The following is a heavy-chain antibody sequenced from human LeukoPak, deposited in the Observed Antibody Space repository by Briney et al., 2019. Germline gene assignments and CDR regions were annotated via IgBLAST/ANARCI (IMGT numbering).Heavy chain of an antibody. CDR2: TYYRSKWYK. CDR3: ARGGGSSRGFDP. Sequence: SQTLSLTCAISGNSVSSNSAAWNWIRQSPSRGLEWLGRTYYRSKWYKDYAVSVKSRITINPDTSKNQFSLQLNSVTPEDTAVYYCARGGGSSRGFDPWGQGTLVTVSS. D-gene: IGHD6-13*01. CDR1: GNSVSSNSAA. J-gene: IGHJ5*02. V-gene: IGHV6-1*01.